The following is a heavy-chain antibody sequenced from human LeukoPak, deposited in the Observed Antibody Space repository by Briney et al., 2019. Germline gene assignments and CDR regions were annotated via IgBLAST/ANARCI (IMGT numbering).Heavy chain of an antibody. D-gene: IGHD1-1*01. J-gene: IGHJ4*02. CDR1: GFPFSSYW. CDR3: ARLTGTTGFDY. V-gene: IGHV3-7*01. Sequence: PGGSLRLSCAASGFPFSSYWMSWVRQAPGKGLEWVANIKQDGSDKYYVDSVKGRFTISRDNAKNSLYLQLNSLRADDTAVYYCARLTGTTGFDYWGQGTLVTVSS. CDR2: IKQDGSDK.